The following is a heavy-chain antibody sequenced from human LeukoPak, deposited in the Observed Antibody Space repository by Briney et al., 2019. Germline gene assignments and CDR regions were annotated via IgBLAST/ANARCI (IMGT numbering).Heavy chain of an antibody. J-gene: IGHJ3*02. CDR2: ISSSGSTI. V-gene: IGHV3-11*01. D-gene: IGHD4-23*01. CDR1: GFTFSDYY. CDR3: AREVTTVVTYDAFDI. Sequence: XGGSLRLSCAASGFTFSDYYMSWIRQAPGKGLEWVSYISSSGSTIYYADSVKGRFTISRDNAKNSLYLQMNSLRAEDTAVYYCAREVTTVVTYDAFDIWGQGTMVTVSS.